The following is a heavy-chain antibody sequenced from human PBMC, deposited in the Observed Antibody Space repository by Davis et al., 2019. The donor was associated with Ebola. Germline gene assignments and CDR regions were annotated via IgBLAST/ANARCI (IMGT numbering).Heavy chain of an antibody. D-gene: IGHD6-6*01. CDR3: ARARIAARPSRGYYYYVGMDI. Sequence: ASVKVSCKASGYTFTNYAMNWVRQAPGQGLEWMGWINTNTGNPTYAQGFTGRFVFSLDTSVTTAFLQLSSLKAEDTAVYYCARARIAARPSRGYYYYVGMDIWGKGTTVTVSS. J-gene: IGHJ6*04. CDR2: INTNTGNP. CDR1: GYTFTNYA. V-gene: IGHV7-4-1*02.